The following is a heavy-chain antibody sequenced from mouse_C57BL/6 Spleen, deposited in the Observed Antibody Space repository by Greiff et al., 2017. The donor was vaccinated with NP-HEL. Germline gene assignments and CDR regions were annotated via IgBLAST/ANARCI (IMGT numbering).Heavy chain of an antibody. CDR2: INPYNGGT. CDR1: GYTFTDYY. D-gene: IGHD1-1*01. Sequence: EVQLQQSGPVLVKPGASVKMSCKASGYTFTDYYMNWVKQSHGKSLEWIGVINPYNGGTSYNQKFKGKATLTVDKSSSTAYMELNSLTSEDSAVYYCARSQFITTVVAPFAYWGQGTLVTVSA. CDR3: ARSQFITTVVAPFAY. V-gene: IGHV1-19*01. J-gene: IGHJ3*01.